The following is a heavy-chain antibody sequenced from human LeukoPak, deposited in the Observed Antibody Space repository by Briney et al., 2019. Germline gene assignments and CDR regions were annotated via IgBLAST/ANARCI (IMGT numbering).Heavy chain of an antibody. J-gene: IGHJ4*02. D-gene: IGHD5-18*01. Sequence: PGGSLTLSCAASGFNVNNNYMSWVRQAPGEGLEWVSFIYGGGATYYADSVKGRFSISRENCNNTLYLQMNCLRAEDAAVYYCARDLGYTHGFGYWGQGTVVTVSS. CDR2: IYGGGAT. CDR3: ARDLGYTHGFGY. CDR1: GFNVNNNY. V-gene: IGHV3-53*01.